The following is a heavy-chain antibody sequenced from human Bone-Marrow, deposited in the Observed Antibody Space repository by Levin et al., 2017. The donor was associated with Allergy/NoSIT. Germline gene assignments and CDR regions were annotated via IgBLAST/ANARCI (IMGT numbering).Heavy chain of an antibody. CDR2: ISYDGNNK. V-gene: IGHV3-30*03. Sequence: SGGSLRLSCAASGFTFSSFAMHWVRQAPGKGLEWVAVISYDGNNKYYVDSVKGRFTISRDNSKNTLHLEMNSLRAEDTAVYYCARDSNGRHYYFYYGMDVWGQGTTVTVSS. CDR1: GFTFSSFA. J-gene: IGHJ6*02. CDR3: ARDSNGRHYYFYYGMDV.